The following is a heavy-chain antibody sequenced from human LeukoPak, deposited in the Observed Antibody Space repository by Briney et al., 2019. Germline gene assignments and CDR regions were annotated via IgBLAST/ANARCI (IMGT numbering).Heavy chain of an antibody. CDR2: INSDGSST. V-gene: IGHV3-74*01. CDR3: ARARVHYYDSSGYYGAFDI. D-gene: IGHD3-22*01. J-gene: IGHJ3*02. CDR1: GFTFSSYW. Sequence: GGSLRLSCAASGFTFSSYWMHWVRQAPGKGLVWVSRINSDGSSTSYADSVKGRFTISRDNAKNTLHLQMNSLRAEDTAVYYCARARVHYYDSSGYYGAFDIWGQGTMVTVSS.